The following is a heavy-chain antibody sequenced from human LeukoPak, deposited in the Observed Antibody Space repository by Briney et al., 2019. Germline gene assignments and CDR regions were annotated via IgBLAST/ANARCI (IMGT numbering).Heavy chain of an antibody. V-gene: IGHV1-69*13. CDR1: GGTFSSYA. J-gene: IGHJ6*02. CDR3: ARESDPPQYGMDV. Sequence: GASVRVSCKASGGTFSSYAISWVRQAPGQGLEWMGGIIPIFGTANYAQKFQGRVTITADESTSTAYMELSSLRSEDTAVYYCARESDPPQYGMDVWGQGTTVTVSS. CDR2: IIPIFGTA.